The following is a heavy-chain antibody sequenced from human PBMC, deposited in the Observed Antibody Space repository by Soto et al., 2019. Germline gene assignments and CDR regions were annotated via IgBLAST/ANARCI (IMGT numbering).Heavy chain of an antibody. Sequence: GGSLRLSCAASGFTFSSFAMHWVRQAPGKGLQWVAFISYNENNKYYADSVNGRFTISRDNAKNTLYLQMNSLRAEDTAVYYCASWQVPRDAFDLWGQGTMVTVSS. D-gene: IGHD2-2*01. CDR2: ISYNENNK. V-gene: IGHV3-30-3*01. J-gene: IGHJ3*01. CDR3: ASWQVPRDAFDL. CDR1: GFTFSSFA.